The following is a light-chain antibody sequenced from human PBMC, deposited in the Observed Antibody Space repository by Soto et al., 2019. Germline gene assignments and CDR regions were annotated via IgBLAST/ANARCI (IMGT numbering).Light chain of an antibody. V-gene: IGKV1-5*01. J-gene: IGKJ4*01. CDR2: DAS. CDR3: QQYASYSRA. Sequence: DIQMTQSPSTLSGSVGDRVTITCRASQSIRSWLAWYQQKPGKAPNLLIYDASSLETGVPSRFSGSGSGTEFTLTISSLQPDDFATYYCQQYASYSRAFGGGTKVDIK. CDR1: QSIRSW.